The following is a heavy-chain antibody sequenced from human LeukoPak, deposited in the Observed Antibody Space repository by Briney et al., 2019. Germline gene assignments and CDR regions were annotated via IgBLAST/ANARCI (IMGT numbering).Heavy chain of an antibody. CDR1: GFTFSSYG. J-gene: IGHJ4*02. D-gene: IGHD3-10*01. CDR3: ARDMYYYGSGSYSDY. V-gene: IGHV3-30*02. CDR2: IRYDGSNK. Sequence: GGSLRLSCAASGFTFSSYGMHWVRQAPGKGLEWVAFIRYDGSNKYYADSVKGRFTISRDNAKNSLYLQMNSLRAEDTAVYYCARDMYYYGSGSYSDYWGQGTLVTVSS.